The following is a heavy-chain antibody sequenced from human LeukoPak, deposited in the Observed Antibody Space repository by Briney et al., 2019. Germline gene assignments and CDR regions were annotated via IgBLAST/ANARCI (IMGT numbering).Heavy chain of an antibody. CDR3: AKRAYVDRLLGYYFDY. J-gene: IGHJ4*02. D-gene: IGHD3-3*01. CDR2: SGTSGGT. Sequence: GGSLRLSCAASGFTFSNYAMSWVRQAPGKGLEWVSTSGTSGGTYYADSVKGRFTISRDNSQNTVYLQMNSLRAEDTAVYYCAKRAYVDRLLGYYFDYWGQGTLVTVSS. V-gene: IGHV3-23*01. CDR1: GFTFSNYA.